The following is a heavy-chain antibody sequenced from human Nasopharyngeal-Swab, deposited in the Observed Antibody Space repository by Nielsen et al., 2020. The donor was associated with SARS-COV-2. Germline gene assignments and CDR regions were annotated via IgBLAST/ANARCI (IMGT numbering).Heavy chain of an antibody. V-gene: IGHV4-34*01. D-gene: IGHD3-10*01. J-gene: IGHJ6*02. Sequence: SETLSLTCAVYGGSFSGYYWSWIRQPPGKGLEWIGEINHSGSTNYNPSLKSRVTISVDTSKNQFSLKLSSVTAADTAVYYCASGGKTMVRGVIRARGVDVWGQGTTVTVSS. CDR1: GGSFSGYY. CDR2: INHSGST. CDR3: ASGGKTMVRGVIRARGVDV.